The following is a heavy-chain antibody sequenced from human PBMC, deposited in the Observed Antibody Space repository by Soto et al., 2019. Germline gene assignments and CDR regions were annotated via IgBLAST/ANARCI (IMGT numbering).Heavy chain of an antibody. Sequence: QVQLVQSGAEVKKPGASVKVSCKASGYTFTSYDINWVRQATGQGLEYLGWMNPNSGNTAYVQKFQGRVTMTWDTSITTAYMELSSLRSEDTAVYFCARGVKYGAYSRWFDPWGQGTLVNVSS. CDR3: ARGVKYGAYSRWFDP. D-gene: IGHD4-17*01. CDR1: GYTFTSYD. CDR2: MNPNSGNT. J-gene: IGHJ5*02. V-gene: IGHV1-8*01.